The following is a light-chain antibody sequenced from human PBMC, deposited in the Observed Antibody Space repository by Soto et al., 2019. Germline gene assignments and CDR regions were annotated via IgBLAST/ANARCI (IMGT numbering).Light chain of an antibody. CDR2: EVN. Sequence: QSALTQPPSASGSPGQSVTISCTGTSSDVGGYNYVSWYQQHPGKAPKLMIYEVNKRPSGVPDRFSGSKSGNTASLTVSGLQAEDEAGYYCGAWDDSLSGVMFGGGTKLTVL. J-gene: IGLJ3*02. CDR3: GAWDDSLSGVM. V-gene: IGLV2-8*01. CDR1: SSDVGGYNY.